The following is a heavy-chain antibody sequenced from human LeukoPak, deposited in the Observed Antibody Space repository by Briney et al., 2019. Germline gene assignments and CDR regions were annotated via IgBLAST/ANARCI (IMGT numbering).Heavy chain of an antibody. CDR3: ATGAPSQGY. D-gene: IGHD7-27*01. Sequence: GRSLRLSCAASGFTFSSYAMHWVRQAPGKGLEWVAVISYDGSNKYYADSVKGRFTISRDNSKNTLYLQMNSLRAEDTAVYYCATGAPSQGYWGQGTLVTVSS. CDR1: GFTFSSYA. V-gene: IGHV3-30-3*01. CDR2: ISYDGSNK. J-gene: IGHJ4*02.